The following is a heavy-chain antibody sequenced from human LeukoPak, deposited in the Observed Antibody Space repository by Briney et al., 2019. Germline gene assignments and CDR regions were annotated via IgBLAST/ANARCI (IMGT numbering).Heavy chain of an antibody. CDR1: GDSVSSNSAA. J-gene: IGHJ6*02. CDR3: ARERRDIVVVPAATYYYYGMDV. V-gene: IGHV6-1*01. Sequence: SQTLSLTCAISGDSVSSNSAAWNWIRQSPSRGLEWLGRTYYRSKWYNDYAVSVKSRITINPDTSKNQFSLQLNSVTPEDTAVYYCARERRDIVVVPAATYYYYGMDVWGQGTTVTVSS. D-gene: IGHD2-2*01. CDR2: TYYRSKWYN.